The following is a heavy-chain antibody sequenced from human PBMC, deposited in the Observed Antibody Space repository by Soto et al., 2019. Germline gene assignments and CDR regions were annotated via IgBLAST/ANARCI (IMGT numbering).Heavy chain of an antibody. J-gene: IGHJ4*02. Sequence: PGGSLRLSCAASGFTFSTYGMHWVRQAPGKGLEWVALIWSDGTNKYYADSVKGRFTISRDNSKKTLYLQMNSLRAEDTAVYYCAKRYSSGWYYFDYWGQGTLVTVSS. CDR1: GFTFSTYG. D-gene: IGHD6-19*01. CDR2: IWSDGTNK. V-gene: IGHV3-30*02. CDR3: AKRYSSGWYYFDY.